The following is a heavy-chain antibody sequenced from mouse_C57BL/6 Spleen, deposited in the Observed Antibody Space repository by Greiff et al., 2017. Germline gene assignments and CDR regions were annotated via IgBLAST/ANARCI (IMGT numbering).Heavy chain of an antibody. V-gene: IGHV1-26*01. Sequence: VQLQQSGPELVKPGASVKISCKASGYTFTDYYMNWVKQSHGKSLEWIGYINPNNGGTSYNQKFKGKATCTVDKSSSTAYMELRSLTSEDSAVYYCARRGGYYYAMDYWGQGTSVTVSS. CDR1: GYTFTDYY. J-gene: IGHJ4*01. CDR3: ARRGGYYYAMDY. CDR2: INPNNGGT.